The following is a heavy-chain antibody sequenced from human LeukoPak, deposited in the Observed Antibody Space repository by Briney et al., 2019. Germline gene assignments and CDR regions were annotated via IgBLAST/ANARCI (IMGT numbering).Heavy chain of an antibody. J-gene: IGHJ3*02. CDR1: GVTFDDYG. CDR2: INLNGGST. CDR3: ARSIVRAKWEFAFDI. D-gene: IGHD1-26*01. V-gene: IGHV3-20*04. Sequence: GGALRLSCAAPGVTFDDYGMSWVRPAPRKGREWVSGINLNGGSTGYADSVKGRFTISRESAKNSLYLQMNSLRAEDTALYYCARSIVRAKWEFAFDIWGQGTMVTVSS.